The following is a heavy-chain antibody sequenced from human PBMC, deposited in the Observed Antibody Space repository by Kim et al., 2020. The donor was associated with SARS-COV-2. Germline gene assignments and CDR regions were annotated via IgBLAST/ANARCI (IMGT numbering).Heavy chain of an antibody. J-gene: IGHJ4*02. V-gene: IGHV1-2*02. Sequence: YAQKCQGRVPMTRDTSISTAYMELSRLRSDDTAVYYCAKSSIAARVIDYWGQGTLVTVSS. CDR3: AKSSIAARVIDY. D-gene: IGHD6-6*01.